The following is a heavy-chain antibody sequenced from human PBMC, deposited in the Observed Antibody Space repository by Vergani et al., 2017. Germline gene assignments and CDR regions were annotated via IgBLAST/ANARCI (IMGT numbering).Heavy chain of an antibody. Sequence: QITLKESGPTLVKPTQTLTLTCTFSGFSLSTSGVGVGWIRQPPGKALEWLALIYWNDDKRYSPSLKSRLTITKDTSKNQVVLTMTNMDPVDTATYYCAHHYYVFCSGCYTAYLDYWGQGTLVTVSS. J-gene: IGHJ4*02. D-gene: IGHD3-3*01. CDR2: IYWNDDK. CDR3: AHHYYVFCSGCYTAYLDY. CDR1: GFSLSTSGVG. V-gene: IGHV2-5*01.